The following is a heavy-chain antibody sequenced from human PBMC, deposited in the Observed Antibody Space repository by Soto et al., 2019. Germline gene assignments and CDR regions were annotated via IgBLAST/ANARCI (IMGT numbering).Heavy chain of an antibody. V-gene: IGHV4-59*01. J-gene: IGHJ4*02. CDR3: ARGFYDTGGYSSPFDI. CDR1: GGSISSYY. D-gene: IGHD3-22*01. CDR2: IYDSGTA. Sequence: SETLSLTCTVSGGSISSYYWSWIRQPPGKGLEWTGHIYDSGTANYNPSLKSRVTISVDTSKNQFSLNLSSVTAADTAVYYCARGFYDTGGYSSPFDIWGQGILVTVSS.